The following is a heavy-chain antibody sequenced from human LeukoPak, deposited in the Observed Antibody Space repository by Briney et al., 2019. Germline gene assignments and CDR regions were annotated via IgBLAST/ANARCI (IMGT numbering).Heavy chain of an antibody. V-gene: IGHV4-38-2*01. CDR1: GYSISSGYY. Sequence: SETLSLTCAVSGYSISSGYYWGWIRQPPGKGLEWIGCIYHSGSTYYNPSLKSRVTISVDTSKNQFSLKLSSVTAADTAVYYCARANDFWSGYRKYYFDYWGQGTLVTVSS. CDR2: IYHSGST. CDR3: ARANDFWSGYRKYYFDY. D-gene: IGHD3-3*01. J-gene: IGHJ4*02.